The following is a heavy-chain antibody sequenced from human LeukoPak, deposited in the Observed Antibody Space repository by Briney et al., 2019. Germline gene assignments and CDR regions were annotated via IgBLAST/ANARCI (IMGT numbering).Heavy chain of an antibody. J-gene: IGHJ4*02. Sequence: SETLSLTCTVSGGSISSYYWSWIRQPPGKGLEWIGYIYYSGSTNYNPSLKSRVTISVDTSKNQFSLKLSSVTAADTAVYFCAGRSRSGWYYDYWGQGTLVTVSS. D-gene: IGHD6-19*01. V-gene: IGHV4-59*01. CDR3: AGRSRSGWYYDY. CDR1: GGSISSYY. CDR2: IYYSGST.